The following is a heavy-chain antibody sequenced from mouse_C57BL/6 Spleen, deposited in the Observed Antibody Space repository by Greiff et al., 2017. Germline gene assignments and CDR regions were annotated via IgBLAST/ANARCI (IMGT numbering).Heavy chain of an antibody. CDR2: INPRSGST. V-gene: IGHV1-81*01. J-gene: IGHJ2*01. CDR1: GYTFTSYG. D-gene: IGHD1-1*01. CDR3: AREWAVERGYFDY. Sequence: VQLQQSGAELVRPGASVKLSCKASGYTFTSYGISWVKQRTGQGLEWIGVINPRSGSTYYNEKFKCKATLTADKYSSTAYMELRSLTSEDSAVYGWAREWAVERGYFDYWGQGTTLTVSS.